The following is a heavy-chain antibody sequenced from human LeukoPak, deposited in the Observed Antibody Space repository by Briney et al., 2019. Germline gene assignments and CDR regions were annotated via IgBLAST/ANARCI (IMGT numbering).Heavy chain of an antibody. J-gene: IGHJ4*02. CDR3: ARALDGSGSRSFDY. V-gene: IGHV3-74*01. Sequence: GGSLRLSCAASGFTFSSYWMHWVRQAPGKGLVWVSRIYSDGSSTNYADSVRGRFTISRDNSKNTLYLQMNSLRAEDTAVYYCARALDGSGSRSFDYWGQGTLVTVSS. CDR1: GFTFSSYW. D-gene: IGHD3-10*01. CDR2: IYSDGSST.